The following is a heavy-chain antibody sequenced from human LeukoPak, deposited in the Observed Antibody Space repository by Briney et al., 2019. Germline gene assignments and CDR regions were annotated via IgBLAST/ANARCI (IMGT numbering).Heavy chain of an antibody. Sequence: GGSLRLSCAASGFTFSSYSMNWVRQAPGKGLEWVSAITGNGGDTYSADSVKGRLTISRDNSKNTLYLQMDSLRAEDAAVYYCAKGSSSSRPYYFDYWGQGTLVTVSS. CDR2: ITGNGGDT. CDR3: AKGSSSSRPYYFDY. J-gene: IGHJ4*02. CDR1: GFTFSSYS. V-gene: IGHV3-23*01. D-gene: IGHD6-6*01.